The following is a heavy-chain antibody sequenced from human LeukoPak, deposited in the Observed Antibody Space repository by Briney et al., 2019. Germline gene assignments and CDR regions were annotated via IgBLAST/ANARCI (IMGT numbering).Heavy chain of an antibody. CDR1: GGSISSYY. V-gene: IGHV4-59*06. CDR3: ARDYDSSGYWNY. J-gene: IGHJ4*02. CDR2: IYYSGST. D-gene: IGHD3-22*01. Sequence: PSETLSLTCTVSGGSISSYYWSWIRQPPGKGLEWIGYIYYSGSTYYNPSLKSRVTISVDTSKNQFSLKLSSVTAADTAVYYCARDYDSSGYWNYWGQGTLVTVSS.